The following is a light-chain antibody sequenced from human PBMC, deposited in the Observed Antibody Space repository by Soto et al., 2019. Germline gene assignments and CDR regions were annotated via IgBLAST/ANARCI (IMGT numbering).Light chain of an antibody. J-gene: IGKJ4*01. Sequence: EIVLTQSPATLSLSPGQRATLSCRASQSVSNYLAWYQQKRGQAPRLLIYDASNRATGIPARFSGSGSGTDFTLTISSLEPEDFAVYYCQQRSNWPQLTFGGGTKVEIK. V-gene: IGKV3-11*01. CDR3: QQRSNWPQLT. CDR1: QSVSNY. CDR2: DAS.